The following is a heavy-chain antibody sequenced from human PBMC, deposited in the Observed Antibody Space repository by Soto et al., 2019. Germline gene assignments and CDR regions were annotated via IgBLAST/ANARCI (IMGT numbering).Heavy chain of an antibody. D-gene: IGHD6-13*01. CDR2: IYWNDDK. CDR1: GFSLSTSGVG. CDR3: AHDGRIAAAGTPSDNWFDP. Sequence: SGPTLVNPTQTLTLTCTFSGFSLSTSGVGVGWIRQPPGKALEWLALIYWNDDKRYSPSLKSRLTITKDTSKNQVVLTMTNMDPVDTATYYCAHDGRIAAAGTPSDNWFDPWGQGPLVTVSS. J-gene: IGHJ5*02. V-gene: IGHV2-5*01.